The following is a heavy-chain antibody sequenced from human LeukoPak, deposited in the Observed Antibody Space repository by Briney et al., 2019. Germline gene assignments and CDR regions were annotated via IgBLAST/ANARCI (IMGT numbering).Heavy chain of an antibody. Sequence: SETLSLTCTVSGGSISSYYWSWIRQPPGKGLEWIGEINHSGSTNYNPSLKSRVTISVDTSKNQFSLKLSSVTAADTAVYYCARRGRYSSPFGYWGQGTLVTVSS. J-gene: IGHJ4*02. D-gene: IGHD6-13*01. CDR2: INHSGST. CDR1: GGSISSYY. CDR3: ARRGRYSSPFGY. V-gene: IGHV4-34*01.